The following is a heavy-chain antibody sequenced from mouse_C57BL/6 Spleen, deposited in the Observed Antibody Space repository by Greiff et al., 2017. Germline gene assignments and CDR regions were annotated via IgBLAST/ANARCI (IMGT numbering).Heavy chain of an antibody. Sequence: QVQLQQPGAELVMPGASVKLSCKASGYTFTSYWMHWVKQRPGQGLEWIGEIDPSDSYTNYNQKFKGKSTLTVDESSSTAYMQLSSLTSEDSAVYYCERGVRSYDAMDYWGQGTSVTVAS. D-gene: IGHD2-14*01. CDR1: GYTFTSYW. J-gene: IGHJ4*01. CDR3: ERGVRSYDAMDY. CDR2: IDPSDSYT. V-gene: IGHV1-69*01.